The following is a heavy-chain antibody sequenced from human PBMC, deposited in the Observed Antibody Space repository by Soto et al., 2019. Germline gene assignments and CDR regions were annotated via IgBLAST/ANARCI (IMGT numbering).Heavy chain of an antibody. V-gene: IGHV4-34*01. D-gene: IGHD3-9*01. CDR2: INHSGST. CDR1: GGTFSAYY. Sequence: PSETLCLTCAVYGGTFSAYYWNWIRQTTGKGLEWIGEINHSGSTHYNPSLEGRVTISLDTSKKQFSLSLRSVTAADTAVYFCARGLSHDIVTSYVFDYWGQGTPVTVSS. J-gene: IGHJ4*02. CDR3: ARGLSHDIVTSYVFDY.